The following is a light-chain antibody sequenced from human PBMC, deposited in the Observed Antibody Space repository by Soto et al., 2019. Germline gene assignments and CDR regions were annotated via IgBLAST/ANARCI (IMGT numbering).Light chain of an antibody. CDR2: YXS. V-gene: IGKV1-33*01. J-gene: IGKJ5*01. CDR1: RYVCVF. CDR3: QQYESLPRT. Sequence: DIHMTQSPSSLSASVGDRVTMTXRASRYVCVFLNWYQQPPGXAPKXXXDYXSDLETGGPSRLSGSGSGTGFTFTISSLQPEDFATYYCQQYESLPRTFGQGTRLEIK.